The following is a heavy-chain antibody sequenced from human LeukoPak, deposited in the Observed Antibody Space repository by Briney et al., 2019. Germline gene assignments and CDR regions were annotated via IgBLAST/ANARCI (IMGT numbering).Heavy chain of an antibody. CDR3: ARGQWYYGSGSYGDY. Sequence: ASVKVSCKASGYTFTSYAMHWVRQAPGQRLEWMGWINAGNGNTKYSQEFQGRVTITRDTSASTAYMELSSLRSEDTAVYYCARGQWYYGSGSYGDYWGQGTLVTVSS. V-gene: IGHV1-3*03. J-gene: IGHJ4*02. CDR2: INAGNGNT. D-gene: IGHD3-10*01. CDR1: GYTFTSYA.